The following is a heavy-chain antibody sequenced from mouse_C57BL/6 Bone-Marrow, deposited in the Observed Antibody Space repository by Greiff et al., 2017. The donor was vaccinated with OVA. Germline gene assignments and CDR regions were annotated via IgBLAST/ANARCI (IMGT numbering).Heavy chain of an antibody. CDR1: GFNIKDDY. CDR2: IDPENGDT. Sequence: VQLKQSGDELVRPGASVKLSCTASGFNIKDDYMHWVKQRPEQGLEWIGWIDPENGDTEYASKFQGKATITADTSSNTAYLQLSSLTSEDTAVYYCTILIYDGYSYAMDYWGQGTSVTVSS. D-gene: IGHD2-3*01. V-gene: IGHV14-4*01. CDR3: TILIYDGYSYAMDY. J-gene: IGHJ4*01.